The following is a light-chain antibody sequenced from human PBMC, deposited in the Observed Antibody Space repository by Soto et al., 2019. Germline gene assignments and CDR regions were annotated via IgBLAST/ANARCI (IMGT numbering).Light chain of an antibody. Sequence: QSALTQPPSASGSPGQSVTISRTGTKSDIGVYDFVSWYQHHPGKAPRLIIYEVVQRPSGVPDRFSGSKSGNTASLTVSGLQAADEADYFCKSYAGSNTYVFGSGTKVT. V-gene: IGLV2-8*01. CDR3: KSYAGSNTYV. J-gene: IGLJ1*01. CDR1: KSDIGVYDF. CDR2: EVV.